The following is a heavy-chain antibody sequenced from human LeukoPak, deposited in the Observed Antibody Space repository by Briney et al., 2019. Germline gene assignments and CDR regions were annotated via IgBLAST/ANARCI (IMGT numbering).Heavy chain of an antibody. CDR2: INHNGST. V-gene: IGHV4-34*01. Sequence: SETLSLTCAVYGGSFSGYYWSWIRQPPGKGLEWIGEINHNGSTNYNPSLKSRVTISLGMSKNQFSLKLSSVTAADTAVYYCARLPMAVTPHVDYWGQGTLVTVSS. CDR3: ARLPMAVTPHVDY. CDR1: GGSFSGYY. D-gene: IGHD2-21*02. J-gene: IGHJ4*02.